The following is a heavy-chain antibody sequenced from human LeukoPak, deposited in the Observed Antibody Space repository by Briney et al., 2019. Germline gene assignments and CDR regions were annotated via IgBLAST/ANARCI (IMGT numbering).Heavy chain of an antibody. Sequence: PSETLSLTCAVYGGSFSGYYWSWIRQPPGKGLEWIGEINHSGSTNYNPSLKSRVTISVDTSKNQFSLKLSSVTAADTAVYYCARVVGGYCSSTSCYGASRRGDMDVWGKGTTVTISS. CDR1: GGSFSGYY. V-gene: IGHV4-34*01. CDR2: INHSGST. CDR3: ARVVGGYCSSTSCYGASRRGDMDV. J-gene: IGHJ6*03. D-gene: IGHD2-2*01.